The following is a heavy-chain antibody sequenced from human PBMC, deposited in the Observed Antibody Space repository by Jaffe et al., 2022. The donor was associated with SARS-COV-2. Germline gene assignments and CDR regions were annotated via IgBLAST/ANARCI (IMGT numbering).Heavy chain of an antibody. CDR3: AVITLGGPVDY. D-gene: IGHD3-22*01. V-gene: IGHV4-39*01. CDR1: GGSISSSSYY. Sequence: QLQLQESGPGLVKPSETLSLTCTVSGGSISSSSYYWGWIRQPPGKGLEWIGSIYYSGSTYYNPSLKSRVTISVDTSKNQFSLKLSSVTAADTAVYYCAVITLGGPVDYWGQGTLVTVSS. J-gene: IGHJ4*02. CDR2: IYYSGST.